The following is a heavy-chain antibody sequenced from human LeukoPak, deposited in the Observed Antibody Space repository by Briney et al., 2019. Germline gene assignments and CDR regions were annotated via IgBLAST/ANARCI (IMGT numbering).Heavy chain of an antibody. CDR3: TRHRGGVGSDY. CDR1: GYTFTNYW. Sequence: GESLKISCKGSGYTFTNYWIAWVRQMPGKGLECLGIIYPGDSDTRYSPSFQGQVTLPADKSISTAYLQWSSLKASDSAVYYCTRHRGGVGSDYWGQGTLVTVSS. D-gene: IGHD3-16*01. CDR2: IYPGDSDT. V-gene: IGHV5-51*01. J-gene: IGHJ4*02.